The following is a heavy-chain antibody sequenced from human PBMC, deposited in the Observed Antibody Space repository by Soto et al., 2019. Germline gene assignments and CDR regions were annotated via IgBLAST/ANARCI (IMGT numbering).Heavy chain of an antibody. CDR3: ARDLGFGESYGMDV. D-gene: IGHD3-10*01. CDR1: GFTFSSYG. J-gene: IGHJ6*02. Sequence: QVQLVESGGGVVQPGRSLRLSCAASGFTFSSYGMHWVRQAPGKGLEWVAVIWYDGSNKYYADSVKGRFTISRENSKNTVYLQMNSLRAEDTAVYYCARDLGFGESYGMDVWGQGTTVTVSS. CDR2: IWYDGSNK. V-gene: IGHV3-33*01.